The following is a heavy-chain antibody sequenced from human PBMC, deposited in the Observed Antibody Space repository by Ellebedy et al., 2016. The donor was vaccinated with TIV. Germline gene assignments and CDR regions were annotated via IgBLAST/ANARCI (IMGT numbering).Heavy chain of an antibody. CDR3: ARDYGSFDI. D-gene: IGHD3-10*01. Sequence: AASVKVSCKASGYTFSLYGISWVRQAPGQGLEWLAWISPYNANTNYAQKLQGRVTLTTDTSTSTAYMELRSLRSDDTAVYYCARDYGSFDIWGQGTMVTVSS. CDR1: GYTFSLYG. V-gene: IGHV1-18*01. CDR2: ISPYNANT. J-gene: IGHJ3*02.